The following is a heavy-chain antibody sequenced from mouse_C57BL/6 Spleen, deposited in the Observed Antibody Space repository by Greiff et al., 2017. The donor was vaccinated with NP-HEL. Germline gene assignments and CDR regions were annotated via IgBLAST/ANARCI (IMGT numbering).Heavy chain of an antibody. V-gene: IGHV1-15*01. CDR1: GYTFTDYE. Sequence: VQLQQSGAELVRPGASVKLSCKASGYTFTDYEMHWVKQTPVHGLEWIGAIDPETGGTAYNQKFKGKAILTADKSSSTAYMELRSRTSEDSAVYYCTRSSYYYGSSYSFDYWGQGTTLTVSS. CDR3: TRSSYYYGSSYSFDY. J-gene: IGHJ2*01. CDR2: IDPETGGT. D-gene: IGHD1-1*01.